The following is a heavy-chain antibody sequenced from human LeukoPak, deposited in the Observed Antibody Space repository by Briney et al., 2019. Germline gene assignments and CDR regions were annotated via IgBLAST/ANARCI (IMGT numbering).Heavy chain of an antibody. CDR1: GFTFSDYY. V-gene: IGHV3-11*01. Sequence: GGSLRLSCAVSGFTFSDYYMSWIRQAPGKGLEWVSYISSGGSTISHADSVKGRFTISRDNAENSLYLQMNSLRAEDTAVYYCAKEYGDFYPYYYYYYMDVWGKGTTVTVSS. D-gene: IGHD4-17*01. CDR3: AKEYGDFYPYYYYYYMDV. CDR2: ISSGGSTI. J-gene: IGHJ6*03.